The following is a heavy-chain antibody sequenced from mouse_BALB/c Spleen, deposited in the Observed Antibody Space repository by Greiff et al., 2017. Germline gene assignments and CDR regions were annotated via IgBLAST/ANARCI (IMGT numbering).Heavy chain of an antibody. Sequence: EVKLVESGGGLVQPGGSRKLSCAASGFTFSSFGMHWVRQAPEKGLEWVAYISSGSSTIYYADTVKGRFTISRDNPKNTLFLQMTSLRSEDTAMYYCARGGGDFDYWGQGTTLTVSS. CDR3: ARGGGDFDY. CDR2: ISSGSSTI. V-gene: IGHV5-17*02. J-gene: IGHJ2*01. CDR1: GFTFSSFG.